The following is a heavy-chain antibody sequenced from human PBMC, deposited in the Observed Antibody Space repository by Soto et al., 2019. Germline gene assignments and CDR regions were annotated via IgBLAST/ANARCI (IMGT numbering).Heavy chain of an antibody. D-gene: IGHD6-13*01. CDR2: ISGYNGNT. Sequence: QVQLVQSGPEVRQPGASVKVSCKASGYIFSRYGISWVRQAPGQGLEWMGWISGYNGNTKFGERVQGRVNVTTDTSTSTAYMELRSLRSDDTAVYYCAREAAAERNYYGLDVWGQGTTVIVSS. CDR3: AREAAAERNYYGLDV. V-gene: IGHV1-18*01. CDR1: GYIFSRYG. J-gene: IGHJ6*02.